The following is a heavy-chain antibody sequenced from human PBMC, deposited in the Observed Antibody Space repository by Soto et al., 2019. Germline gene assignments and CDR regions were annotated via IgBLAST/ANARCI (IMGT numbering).Heavy chain of an antibody. Sequence: QITLKESGPTLVKPTQTLTLTWNVSGVSLSTGGVGVGWIRQPPGKALEWLALIYWDDDLRSSPSLKSRLTITKDTSKNQVVLTMTNMAPEDTATYYCAHMRAAKFDYWGQGTLVTVSS. CDR3: AHMRAAKFDY. V-gene: IGHV2-5*02. D-gene: IGHD2-15*01. J-gene: IGHJ4*02. CDR1: GVSLSTGGVG. CDR2: IYWDDDL.